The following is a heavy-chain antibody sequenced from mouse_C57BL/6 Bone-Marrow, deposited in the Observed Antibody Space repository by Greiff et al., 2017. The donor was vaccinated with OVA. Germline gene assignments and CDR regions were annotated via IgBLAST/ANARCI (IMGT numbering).Heavy chain of an antibody. Sequence: EVQLQQSGPELVKPGASVKISCKASGYTFTDYYMNWVKQSHGKSLEWIGDINPNNGGTSYNQKFKGKATLTVDKSSSTAYMELRSLTSEDSAVYYCAKDGSSPWYFDVWGTGTTVTVSS. D-gene: IGHD1-1*01. CDR1: GYTFTDYY. CDR3: AKDGSSPWYFDV. J-gene: IGHJ1*03. V-gene: IGHV1-26*01. CDR2: INPNNGGT.